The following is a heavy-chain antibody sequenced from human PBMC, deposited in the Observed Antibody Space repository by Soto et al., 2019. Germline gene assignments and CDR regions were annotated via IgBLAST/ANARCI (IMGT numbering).Heavy chain of an antibody. D-gene: IGHD3-10*02. Sequence: LRLSCTASGFTFSSYEMNWVRQAPGKGLEWLSYISSSGSASATYYADSVKGRFTISRDNAKNSLYLQMNSLRAEDTAVYYCARDDIGLTMSVWGQGTLVTVSS. CDR3: ARDDIGLTMSV. CDR2: ISSSGSAS. CDR1: GFTFSSYE. V-gene: IGHV3-48*03. J-gene: IGHJ4*02.